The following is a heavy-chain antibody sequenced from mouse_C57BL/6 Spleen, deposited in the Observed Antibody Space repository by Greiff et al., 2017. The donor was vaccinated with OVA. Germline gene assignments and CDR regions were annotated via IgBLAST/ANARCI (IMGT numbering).Heavy chain of an antibody. Sequence: VKLQQSGAELVKPGASVKISCKASGYAFSSYWMNWVHQRPGKGLEWLGQIYPGGGDTNYQGKLKGKATLTADTSTRTAYMPLSSLTSEDAAVYCWAREEVYGDVWGTGTTVTVSS. V-gene: IGHV1-80*01. D-gene: IGHD1-1*01. J-gene: IGHJ1*03. CDR3: AREEVYGDV. CDR1: GYAFSSYW. CDR2: IYPGGGDT.